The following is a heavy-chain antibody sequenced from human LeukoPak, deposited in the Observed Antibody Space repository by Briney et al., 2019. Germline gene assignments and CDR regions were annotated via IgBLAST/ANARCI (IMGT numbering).Heavy chain of an antibody. Sequence: GESLKISCKASGYWFTNYWIGWVRQMPGKGLEWMGVIYPDDSDTRYNPSFHGHVTMSVDKSINTAYLQWSSLKASDTAMYYCARRGYGKNWFDPWGQGTPVTVSS. CDR3: ARRGYGKNWFDP. D-gene: IGHD5-18*01. J-gene: IGHJ5*02. V-gene: IGHV5-51*01. CDR1: GYWFTNYW. CDR2: IYPDDSDT.